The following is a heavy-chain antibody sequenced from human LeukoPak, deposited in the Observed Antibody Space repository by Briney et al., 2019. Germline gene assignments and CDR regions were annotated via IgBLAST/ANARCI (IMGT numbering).Heavy chain of an antibody. CDR3: ARDLVDCYDCSGLDY. Sequence: GGSLRLSCAASGFSFISYGMHWVRQAPGKGLEWVGVISDDGRRKDYADSVKGRFTLSRDNSKDTLYLQMNSLRAEDTAVYYCARDLVDCYDCSGLDYWGQGTLVTVSS. V-gene: IGHV3-30*03. CDR1: GFSFISYG. CDR2: ISDDGRRK. D-gene: IGHD3-22*01. J-gene: IGHJ4*02.